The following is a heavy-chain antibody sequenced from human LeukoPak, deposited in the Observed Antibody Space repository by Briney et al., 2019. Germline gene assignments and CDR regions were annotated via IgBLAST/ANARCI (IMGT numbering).Heavy chain of an antibody. V-gene: IGHV3-21*01. CDR3: ARVSSVPTPRALDY. Sequence: GGSLRLSCAASGFSFSAYSMNWIRHAPGKGPEWVSSISGGSDYIFHADSVKGRFTVSRDNAKNSLYLQMNSLRAEDTAVYYCARVSSVPTPRALDYWGQGALVTVSS. CDR1: GFSFSAYS. J-gene: IGHJ4*02. D-gene: IGHD4/OR15-4a*01. CDR2: ISGGSDYI.